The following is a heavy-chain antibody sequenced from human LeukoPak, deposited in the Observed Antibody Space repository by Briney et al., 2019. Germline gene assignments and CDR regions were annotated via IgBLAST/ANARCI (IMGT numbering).Heavy chain of an antibody. D-gene: IGHD3-10*01. Sequence: GGSLRLSCAASGFTFSCSAMSWVRQAPGKGLEWVSAISNNGGYTYYADSVRGRFTISRGNAKNSLYLQMNNLRAEDTAIYFCARGRGPYGWFDPWGQGTLVTVSS. CDR1: GFTFSCSA. V-gene: IGHV3-23*01. J-gene: IGHJ5*02. CDR2: ISNNGGYT. CDR3: ARGRGPYGWFDP.